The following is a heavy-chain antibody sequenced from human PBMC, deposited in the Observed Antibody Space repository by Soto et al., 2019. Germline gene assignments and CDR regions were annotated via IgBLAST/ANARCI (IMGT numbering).Heavy chain of an antibody. CDR1: GFTFSSYA. CDR3: AKDAEAIFGVVIIDYFDY. Sequence: PGGAPRLSCAAPGFTFSSYALSWVRPAPGEGLEWVSAISGSGGSTYYADSVKGRFTISRDNSKNTLYLQMNSLRAEDTAVYYCAKDAEAIFGVVIIDYFDYWGQGTLVTVSS. J-gene: IGHJ4*02. D-gene: IGHD3-3*01. V-gene: IGHV3-23*01. CDR2: ISGSGGST.